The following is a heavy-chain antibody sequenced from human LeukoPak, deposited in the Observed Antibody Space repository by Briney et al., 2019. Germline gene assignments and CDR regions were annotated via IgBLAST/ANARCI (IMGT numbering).Heavy chain of an antibody. V-gene: IGHV3-30*02. CDR3: ARVRGAPYYFDY. CDR2: IRFDGNNK. J-gene: IGHJ4*02. D-gene: IGHD3-10*01. Sequence: TGGSLRLSCAASGFIFSSYGMHWVRQAPGKGLEWVAFIRFDGNNKNYADSVKGRFTISRDNSKNTLSLQMNSLRAEDTAVYYCARVRGAPYYFDYWGQGTLVTVSS. CDR1: GFIFSSYG.